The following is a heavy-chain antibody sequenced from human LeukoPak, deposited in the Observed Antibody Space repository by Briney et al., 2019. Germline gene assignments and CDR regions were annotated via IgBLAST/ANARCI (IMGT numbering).Heavy chain of an antibody. V-gene: IGHV3-30*04. J-gene: IGHJ4*02. CDR2: ISYDGSNK. Sequence: GRSLRLSCAASGFTFSSYAMHWLRQAPGKGLEWVAVISYDGSNKYYADSVKGRFTISRDNSKNTLYLQMNSLRAEDTAVYYCARATGHNFDYWGQGTLVTVSS. D-gene: IGHD2-8*02. CDR1: GFTFSSYA. CDR3: ARATGHNFDY.